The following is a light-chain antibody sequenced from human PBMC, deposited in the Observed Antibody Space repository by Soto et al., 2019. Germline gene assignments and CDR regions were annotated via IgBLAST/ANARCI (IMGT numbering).Light chain of an antibody. CDR1: QTISSW. V-gene: IGKV1-5*03. CDR3: QQYNRYSPWT. CDR2: KAS. Sequence: DIQMTQSPSTLSGSVGDRVTSTCRASQTISSWLAWYQQKPGKAPKLLIYKASTLKSGVPSRFSGSGSGTEFTLTISSLQPDDFATYYCQQYNRYSPWTFGQGTKVDIK. J-gene: IGKJ1*01.